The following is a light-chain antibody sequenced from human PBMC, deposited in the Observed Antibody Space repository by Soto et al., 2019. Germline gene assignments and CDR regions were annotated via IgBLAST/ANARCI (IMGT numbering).Light chain of an antibody. Sequence: QSVLTQPPSVSAAPGQKVTISCSGSSSNIGNNYVSWYQQLPGTAPKLLIYDSNKRPSGIPDRFSGSKSGTSATLGITGLQTGDDADYYCGTWDNSLSAVVFGGGTKLTVL. J-gene: IGLJ2*01. V-gene: IGLV1-51*01. CDR3: GTWDNSLSAVV. CDR1: SSNIGNNY. CDR2: DSN.